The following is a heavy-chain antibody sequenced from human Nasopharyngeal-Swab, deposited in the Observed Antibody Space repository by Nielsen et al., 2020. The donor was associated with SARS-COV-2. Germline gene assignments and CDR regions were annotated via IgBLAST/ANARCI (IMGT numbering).Heavy chain of an antibody. CDR2: INHSGST. Sequence: SETLSLTCAVYGGSFSGSYWGWIRKPQGKGPEWIAEINHSGSTNYNPSLKSRVTISVDTSKNQFSLELSSVTAADTAVYYCAGGLVDVNMMLVVIGFSYWLDSWGQGTLVTVSS. CDR3: AGGLVDVNMMLVVIGFSYWLDS. J-gene: IGHJ5*01. CDR1: GGSFSGSY. V-gene: IGHV4-34*01. D-gene: IGHD3-22*01.